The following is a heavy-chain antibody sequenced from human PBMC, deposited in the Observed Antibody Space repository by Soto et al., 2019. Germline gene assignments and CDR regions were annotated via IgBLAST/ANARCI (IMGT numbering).Heavy chain of an antibody. CDR3: AKDVSLDYGDYSDH. V-gene: IGHV3-23*01. D-gene: IGHD4-17*01. Sequence: EVQLLESGGGLVQPGGSLRLSCAASGFTFDTYAMSWVRQAPGKGLEWVSAISGSGASTYYADSVKGRFTISRDNSKNTVYLQVNSLRAEDTAVYYCAKDVSLDYGDYSDHWGQGTLVTMSS. CDR2: ISGSGAST. CDR1: GFTFDTYA. J-gene: IGHJ4*02.